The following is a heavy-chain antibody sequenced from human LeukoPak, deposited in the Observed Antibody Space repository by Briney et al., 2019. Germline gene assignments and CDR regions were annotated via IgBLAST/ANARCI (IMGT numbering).Heavy chain of an antibody. CDR1: GGSISSRSYN. J-gene: IGHJ6*02. Sequence: PSETLPLTCSVSGGSISSRSYNWGWVRQPPGKGLEWIGSTYYTGSTYYNPSLRSRASISGDTSKNQVSLKVNSVTAADTAVYYCARLGAAPGPPHYFYYGMDVWGQGTTVTVS. CDR2: TYYTGST. D-gene: IGHD6-13*01. V-gene: IGHV4-39*01. CDR3: ARLGAAPGPPHYFYYGMDV.